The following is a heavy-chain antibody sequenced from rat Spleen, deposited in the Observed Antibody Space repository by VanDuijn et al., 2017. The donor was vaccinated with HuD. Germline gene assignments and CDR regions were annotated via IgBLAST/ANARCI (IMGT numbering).Heavy chain of an antibody. CDR1: GFTFKNYW. CDR3: ATGWVMGA. CDR2: IINTGDST. Sequence: EVQLVESGGGLVQPGRSLKLSCVASGFTFKNYWMTWIRQAPGKGLEWVASIINTGDSTYYPDSVKGRFTVSRDNAKSTLYLQMNSLRSEDTATYYCATGWVMGAWGQGASVTVSS. J-gene: IGHJ4*01. D-gene: IGHD1-12*02. V-gene: IGHV5-31*01.